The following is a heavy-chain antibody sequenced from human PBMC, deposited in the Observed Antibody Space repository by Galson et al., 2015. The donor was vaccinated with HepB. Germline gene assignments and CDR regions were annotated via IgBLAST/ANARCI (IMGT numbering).Heavy chain of an antibody. D-gene: IGHD2-2*01. CDR3: ARVSSTFGWYFDL. J-gene: IGHJ2*01. Sequence: SLRLSCAASGFTFSSYSMNWVRQAPGKGLEWVSSISSSSSYIYYADSVKGRFTISRDNAKNSLYLQMNSLRAEDTAVYYCARVSSTFGWYFDLWGRGTLVTVSS. CDR2: ISSSSSYI. V-gene: IGHV3-21*01. CDR1: GFTFSSYS.